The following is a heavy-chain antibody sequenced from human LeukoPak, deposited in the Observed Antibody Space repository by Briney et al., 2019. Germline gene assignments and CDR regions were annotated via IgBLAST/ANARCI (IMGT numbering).Heavy chain of an antibody. V-gene: IGHV4-4*07. Sequence: SETLSLTCTVSGDSVSSYYWSWIRQPAGKGLEWIGRIYTSGGTNYNPSLTSRVTISLDTSRNQFSLKVTSLTAADTAVYYCARAPIGSHLDYWGPGTLVTASS. CDR3: ARAPIGSHLDY. CDR1: GDSVSSYY. D-gene: IGHD1-26*01. CDR2: IYTSGGT. J-gene: IGHJ4*02.